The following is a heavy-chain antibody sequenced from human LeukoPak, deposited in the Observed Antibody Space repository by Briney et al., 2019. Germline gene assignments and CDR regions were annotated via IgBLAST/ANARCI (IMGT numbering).Heavy chain of an antibody. CDR1: GVTFSSYA. V-gene: IGHV1-69*05. CDR2: IIPIFGTA. D-gene: IGHD4-17*01. CDR3: ARSIFYGDYAPWYYFDY. J-gene: IGHJ4*02. Sequence: GASVKVSCKASGVTFSSYAISWVRQAPGQGLEWMGGIIPIFGTANYAQKSQGRVTITTDESTSTAYMELSSLRSEDTAVYYCARSIFYGDYAPWYYFDYWGQGTLVTVSS.